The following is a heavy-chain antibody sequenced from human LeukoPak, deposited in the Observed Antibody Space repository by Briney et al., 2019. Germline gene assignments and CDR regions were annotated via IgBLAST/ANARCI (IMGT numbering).Heavy chain of an antibody. J-gene: IGHJ4*02. Sequence: ASVKVTCKASGYTFTSYYMHWVRQAPGQGLEWMGIINPSGGSTSYAQKFQGRVTITRDTSTSTVYMELSSLRSEDTAVYYCASFSPVIAINHRASLNYWGQGTLVTVSS. D-gene: IGHD2-21*01. CDR2: INPSGGST. CDR1: GYTFTSYY. CDR3: ASFSPVIAINHRASLNY. V-gene: IGHV1-46*03.